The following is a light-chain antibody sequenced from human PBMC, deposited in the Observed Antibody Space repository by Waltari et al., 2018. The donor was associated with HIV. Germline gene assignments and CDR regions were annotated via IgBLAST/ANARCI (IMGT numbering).Light chain of an antibody. V-gene: IGLV1-44*01. Sequence: QSVLTQPPSASGTPGLRVTISCSGSSSNIGSNTVNWYQQLPGTAPKLLIYSNNQRPSGVPGRFSGSKSGTSASLAISGLQSEDEADYYCAAWDDSLNGWVFGGGTKLTVL. CDR3: AAWDDSLNGWV. CDR2: SNN. CDR1: SSNIGSNT. J-gene: IGLJ3*02.